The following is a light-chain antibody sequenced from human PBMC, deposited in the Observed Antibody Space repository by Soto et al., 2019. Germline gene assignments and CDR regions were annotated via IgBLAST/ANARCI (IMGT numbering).Light chain of an antibody. CDR2: DAS. J-gene: IGKJ5*01. Sequence: EIGLTQSPCTLSLSPGERATLSCRASQSVSSSYLAWYQQKPGQAPRLLIYDASSRATGIPDRFSGSGSGTDFTLTISRLEPEDFAVYYCQQYGSSPPITFGQGTRLEIK. CDR1: QSVSSSY. CDR3: QQYGSSPPIT. V-gene: IGKV3-20*01.